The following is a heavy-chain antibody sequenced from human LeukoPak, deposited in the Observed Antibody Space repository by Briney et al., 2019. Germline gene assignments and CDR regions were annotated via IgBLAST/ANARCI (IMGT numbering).Heavy chain of an antibody. Sequence: SETLSLTCTVSGDSISSYYWSWIRQPPGTGLEWIGYIYYSGGTDYNPSVKSRVTISVDTSKNQFSLKLRSVTAADTAVYYCARHVTISGPYDASDIWGQGTMVTVSP. CDR2: IYYSGGT. J-gene: IGHJ3*02. V-gene: IGHV4-59*08. D-gene: IGHD5-24*01. CDR3: ARHVTISGPYDASDI. CDR1: GDSISSYY.